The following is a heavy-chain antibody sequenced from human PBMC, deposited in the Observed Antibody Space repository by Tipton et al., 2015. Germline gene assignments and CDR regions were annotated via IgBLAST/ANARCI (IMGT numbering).Heavy chain of an antibody. Sequence: TLSLTCAVYGGSFSDYYWHWIRQPPGKGLEWIGEVNHSGRNNYNLSLKSRVTISVDKFKNQFSLELNSVTAADTAVYYCARVSGYYYPYFDYWGQGTLVTVSS. CDR2: VNHSGRN. V-gene: IGHV4-34*01. J-gene: IGHJ4*02. D-gene: IGHD3-22*01. CDR3: ARVSGYYYPYFDY. CDR1: GGSFSDYY.